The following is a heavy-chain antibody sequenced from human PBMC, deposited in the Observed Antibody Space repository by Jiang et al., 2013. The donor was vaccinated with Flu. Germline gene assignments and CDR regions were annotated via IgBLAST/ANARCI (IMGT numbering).Heavy chain of an antibody. CDR3: ARDLRDSYGYDFDC. CDR2: ISGSGSTI. V-gene: IGHV3-48*04. D-gene: IGHD5-18*01. Sequence: VQRWSLGGLGPAGGSLRLSCAASGFTFSTYWMNWVRQAPGKGLEWVSYISGSGSTIYYADSVKGRFTISRDNAKNSLYLQMNSLRAEDTAVYYCARDLRDSYGYDFDCWGQGTLVTVSS. CDR1: GFTFSTYW. J-gene: IGHJ4*02.